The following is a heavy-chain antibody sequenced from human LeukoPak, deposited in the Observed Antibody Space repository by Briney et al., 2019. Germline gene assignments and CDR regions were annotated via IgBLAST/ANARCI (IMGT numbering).Heavy chain of an antibody. CDR3: ARPPSYGSTYFDC. V-gene: IGHV1-18*01. CDR1: GDTFTRYS. D-gene: IGHD4-17*01. Sequence: ASVKVSCKASGDTFTRYSLAWGRHAPGQGLEWMGWISTYNGNTYYAQGLQGRVSMTTDTSTSTAYMELRSLRSDDTAVYYCARPPSYGSTYFDCWGQGTLVTVSS. J-gene: IGHJ4*02. CDR2: ISTYNGNT.